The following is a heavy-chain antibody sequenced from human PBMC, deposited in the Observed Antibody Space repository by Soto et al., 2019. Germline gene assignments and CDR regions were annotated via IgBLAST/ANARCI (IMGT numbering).Heavy chain of an antibody. Sequence: GGSLRLSCAASGFTCRSYDMSWVRQAPGKGLEWVSTILVGGSTYYPDSVEGRFTISRDNSKNTLFLQMNSLTAGDTAVYYCAKATATGGGAFDICGQGTMVTVSS. D-gene: IGHD2-8*02. CDR1: GFTCRSYD. V-gene: IGHV3-23*01. CDR2: ILVGGST. J-gene: IGHJ3*02. CDR3: AKATATGGGAFDI.